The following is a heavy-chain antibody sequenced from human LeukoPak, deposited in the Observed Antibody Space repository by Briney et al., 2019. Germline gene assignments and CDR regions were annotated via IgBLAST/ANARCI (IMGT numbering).Heavy chain of an antibody. Sequence: GGSLRLSCAASGFTFSSYWMSWVPQAPGKGLEWVANIKQDGSEKYYVDSVKGRFTISRDNAKNSLYLQMNSLRAEDTVVYYCARGSELLWFGEPFLTYYFDYWGRGTLVTVSS. V-gene: IGHV3-7*01. CDR1: GFTFSSYW. CDR2: IKQDGSEK. D-gene: IGHD3-10*01. J-gene: IGHJ4*02. CDR3: ARGSELLWFGEPFLTYYFDY.